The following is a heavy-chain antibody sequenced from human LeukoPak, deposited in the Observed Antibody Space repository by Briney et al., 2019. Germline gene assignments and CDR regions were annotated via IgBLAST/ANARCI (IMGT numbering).Heavy chain of an antibody. CDR1: GFSLSTSGVG. D-gene: IGHD3-10*01. Sequence: SGSTLVKPTQTLTLTCTFSGFSLSTSGVGVGWIRQPPGKALEWLALIYWDDDKRYSPSLESRLTITKDTSKNQVVLTMTNMDPVDTATYYCEHRLDDGSADYWGQGILVTVSS. CDR2: IYWDDDK. V-gene: IGHV2-5*02. J-gene: IGHJ4*02. CDR3: EHRLDDGSADY.